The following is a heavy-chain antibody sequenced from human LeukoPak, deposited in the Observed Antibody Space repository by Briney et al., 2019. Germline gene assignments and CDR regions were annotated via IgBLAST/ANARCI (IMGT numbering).Heavy chain of an antibody. Sequence: PRGSLRLSCAASGFTFSSYDMNWVRHAPGKGLEWGSYIITDSSTMYYADSVKGRFTISRDNAQNSLYLQMSSLRAEDTAVYYCARGPPLFDPWGQGTLVTVSS. CDR2: IITDSSTM. J-gene: IGHJ5*02. CDR1: GFTFSSYD. V-gene: IGHV3-48*01. CDR3: ARGPPLFDP.